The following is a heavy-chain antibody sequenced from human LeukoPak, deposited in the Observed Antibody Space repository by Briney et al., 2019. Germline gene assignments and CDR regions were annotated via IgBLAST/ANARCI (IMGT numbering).Heavy chain of an antibody. V-gene: IGHV3-23*01. CDR2: ISGSGGST. J-gene: IGHJ4*02. CDR1: GFTVSSNY. Sequence: GGSLRLSCAASGFTVSSNYMSWVRQAPGKGLEWVSAISGSGGSTYYADSVEGRFTISRDNSKNTLYLQMNSLRAEDTAVNYCAKDCRDGYNYVDYWGQGTLVTVSS. CDR3: AKDCRDGYNYVDY. D-gene: IGHD5-24*01.